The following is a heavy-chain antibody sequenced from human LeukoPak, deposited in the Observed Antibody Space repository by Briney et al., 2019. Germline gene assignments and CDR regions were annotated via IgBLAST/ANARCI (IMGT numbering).Heavy chain of an antibody. CDR1: GGSISSSSYY. V-gene: IGHV4-39*07. Sequence: SETLSLTCTVSGGSISSSSYYWGWIRQPPGKGLEWIGSIYHSGSTYYNPSLKSRVTISVDTSKNQFSLKLSSVTAADTAVYYCARAFSSSWYSYYYYYMDVWGKGTTVTVSS. J-gene: IGHJ6*03. CDR3: ARAFSSSWYSYYYYYMDV. D-gene: IGHD6-13*01. CDR2: IYHSGST.